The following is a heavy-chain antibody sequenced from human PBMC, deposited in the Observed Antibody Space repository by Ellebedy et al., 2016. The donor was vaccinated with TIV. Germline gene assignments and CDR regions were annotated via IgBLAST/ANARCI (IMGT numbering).Heavy chain of an antibody. V-gene: IGHV1-18*01. CDR2: ISTFYGNT. Sequence: ASVKVSCXASGYTFTTYGISWVRQAPGQGLEWMGWISTFYGNTNYAQKVQGRVTMTTDTSTTTAYMELRSLRSDDTALYYCARDYDFWSPEDYWGQGTLVTVSS. D-gene: IGHD3/OR15-3a*01. CDR3: ARDYDFWSPEDY. CDR1: GYTFTTYG. J-gene: IGHJ4*02.